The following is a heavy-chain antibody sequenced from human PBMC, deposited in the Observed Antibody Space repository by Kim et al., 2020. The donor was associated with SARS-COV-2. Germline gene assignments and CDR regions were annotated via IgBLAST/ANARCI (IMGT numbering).Heavy chain of an antibody. V-gene: IGHV4-59*01. CDR1: GGSISRYA. J-gene: IGHJ4*02. CDR2: LYDSGHT. D-gene: IGHD2-21*01. CDR3: ARAGLRLHCGRDCYTDYYDY. Sequence: SETLSLTCTVSGGSISRYAWTWIRQAPGKGLEWIGYLYDSGHTNYSPSLKGRVSISVDTSDTQFSLKLTSVTAADTAKYYCARAGLRLHCGRDCYTDYYDYWGPGILVIVSS.